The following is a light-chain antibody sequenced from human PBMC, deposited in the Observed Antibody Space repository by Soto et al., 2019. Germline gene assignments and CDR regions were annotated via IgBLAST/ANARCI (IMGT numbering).Light chain of an antibody. CDR1: HSVSNN. J-gene: IGKJ3*01. V-gene: IGKV3-15*01. CDR3: QQYNYWPET. Sequence: EVVMTQSPATLSVSPGDRPTLSCRASHSVSNNLAWYQHKPGQAPRLLIYDASTRATGIPARFSGSGSGTEFTLTISSLQSEDFAIFYCQQYNYWPETFGPGTKVDIK. CDR2: DAS.